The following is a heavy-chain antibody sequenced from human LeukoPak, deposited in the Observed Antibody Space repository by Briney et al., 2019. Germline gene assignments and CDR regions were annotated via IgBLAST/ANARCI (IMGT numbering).Heavy chain of an antibody. D-gene: IGHD3-3*01. CDR2: INRNGGST. Sequence: GGSLRLSCAASGFTFYDYGMSWVRQAPGKGLEWGSGINRNGGSTGYADSVKGRFTIARDNAKNSLYLQMNSLRAEDTALYYCARDYCDFWSGYIPALCYYHYMDVWGKGTTVTVSS. CDR3: ARDYCDFWSGYIPALCYYHYMDV. CDR1: GFTFYDYG. V-gene: IGHV3-20*04. J-gene: IGHJ6*03.